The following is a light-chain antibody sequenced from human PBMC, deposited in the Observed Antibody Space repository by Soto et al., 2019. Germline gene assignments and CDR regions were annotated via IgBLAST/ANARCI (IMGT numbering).Light chain of an antibody. Sequence: EILMTQSPATLSVSPGERATLSCRSSQSVSSNLAWYQQQPGQAPRLLIYGASHRATGIPARFSGSGSGTEFTLTISSLQSEDFAVYYCQQYNNWPPITVGPGTRLEI. CDR3: QQYNNWPPIT. V-gene: IGKV3-15*01. CDR1: QSVSSN. CDR2: GAS. J-gene: IGKJ5*01.